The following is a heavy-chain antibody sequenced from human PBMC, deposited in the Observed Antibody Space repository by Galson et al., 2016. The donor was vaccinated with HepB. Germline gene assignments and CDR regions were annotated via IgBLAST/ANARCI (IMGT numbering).Heavy chain of an antibody. CDR2: ISYDGNNK. CDR1: GFSFSNHG. CDR3: AKDLRGYYDFLFGMDV. D-gene: IGHD3-3*01. J-gene: IGHJ6*02. Sequence: SLRLSCAASGFSFSNHGMHWVRQAPGKGLEWVAFISYDGNNKYYADSVQGRFTISRGNSKKTLFLQMNSLRAEDTAVYYCAKDLRGYYDFLFGMDVWGQGTTVTVSS. V-gene: IGHV3-30*18.